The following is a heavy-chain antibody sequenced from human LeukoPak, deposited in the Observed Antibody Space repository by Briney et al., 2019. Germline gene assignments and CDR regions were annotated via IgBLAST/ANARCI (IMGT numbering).Heavy chain of an antibody. CDR1: GGSISSYY. D-gene: IGHD3-22*01. J-gene: IGHJ4*02. CDR2: IYYSGST. Sequence: SETLSLTFTVSGGSISSYYWSWIRQPPGKGLEWIGYIYYSGSTNYNPSLKSRVTISVDTSKNQFSLKLSSVTAADTAVYYCARVNYDSSGYFFDYWGQGTLVTVSS. V-gene: IGHV4-59*01. CDR3: ARVNYDSSGYFFDY.